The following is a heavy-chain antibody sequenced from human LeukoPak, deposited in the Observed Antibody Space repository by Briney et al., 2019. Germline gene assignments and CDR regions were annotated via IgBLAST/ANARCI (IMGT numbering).Heavy chain of an antibody. D-gene: IGHD1-26*01. CDR2: ISGSGGTT. V-gene: IGHV3-23*01. J-gene: IGHJ6*03. CDR1: GFTFSSYG. CDR3: AKAPLPSAYYYYYMDV. Sequence: PGGSLRLSCAASGFTFSSYGMNWVRQAPGKGLEWVSGISGSGGTTYYADSVKGRFTISRDSSKNTLYLQMNSLRAEDTAVYYCAKAPLPSAYYYYYMDVWGKGTTVTISS.